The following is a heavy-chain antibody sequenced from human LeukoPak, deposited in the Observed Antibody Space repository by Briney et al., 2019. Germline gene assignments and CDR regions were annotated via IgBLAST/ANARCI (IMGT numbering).Heavy chain of an antibody. CDR3: ALGHCINGVCYGLDY. D-gene: IGHD2-8*01. CDR1: GGSISSSNW. V-gene: IGHV4-4*02. Sequence: PSETLSLTCAVSGGSISSSNWWSWVRQPPGKGLEWIGEIYHSGSTNYNPSLKSRVTISVDKSKNQFSLKLSSVTAADTAVYYCALGHCINGVCYGLDYWGQGTLVTVSS. J-gene: IGHJ4*02. CDR2: IYHSGST.